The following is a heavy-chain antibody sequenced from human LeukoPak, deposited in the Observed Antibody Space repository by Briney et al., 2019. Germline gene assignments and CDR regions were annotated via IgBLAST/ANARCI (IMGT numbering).Heavy chain of an antibody. CDR1: GGSINSGNYY. Sequence: SETLSLTCSVSGGSINSGNYYWGWIRQPPGKELEWIGSISYSGNTYYNPSLKSRVTISVDTSKNHFSLKLGSVTAADTAVYYCARGYSYGPNDAFDIWGQGTMVTISS. D-gene: IGHD5-18*01. CDR2: ISYSGNT. V-gene: IGHV4-39*07. J-gene: IGHJ3*02. CDR3: ARGYSYGPNDAFDI.